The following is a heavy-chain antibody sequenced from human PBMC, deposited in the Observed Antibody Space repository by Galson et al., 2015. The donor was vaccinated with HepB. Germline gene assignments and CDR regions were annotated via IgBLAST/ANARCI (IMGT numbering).Heavy chain of an antibody. CDR2: ISYDGSNK. V-gene: IGHV3-30*18. CDR3: AKEGTVGGAFDI. CDR1: GFTFSSYG. D-gene: IGHD1-26*01. J-gene: IGHJ3*02. Sequence: FLRPPCSAPGFTFSSYGLHRVRQAPGKGLEWVAVISYDGSNKYYADSVKGRFTISRDNSKNTLYLQMNSLRAENTAVYYCAKEGTVGGAFDIWGQGTMVTVSS.